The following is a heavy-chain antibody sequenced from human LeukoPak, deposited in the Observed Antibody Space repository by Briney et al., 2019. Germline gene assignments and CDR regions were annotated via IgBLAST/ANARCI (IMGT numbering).Heavy chain of an antibody. D-gene: IGHD2-2*01. J-gene: IGHJ5*02. CDR1: GYTFTSYG. CDR2: ISAYNGNT. Sequence: ASVKVSCKASGYTFTSYGISWVRQAPGQGLEWMGWISAYNGNTNYAQKLQGRVTITTDTSTNTVYLELRSLRSDDTAVYYSARDSALDDIVVVPAAIDWFDPWGQGTLVTVSS. CDR3: ARDSALDDIVVVPAAIDWFDP. V-gene: IGHV1-18*01.